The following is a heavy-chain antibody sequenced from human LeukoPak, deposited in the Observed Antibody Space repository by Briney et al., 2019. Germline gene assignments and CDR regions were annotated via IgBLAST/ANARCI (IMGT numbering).Heavy chain of an antibody. D-gene: IGHD3-22*01. CDR3: ARHSYYYDTSGYRSRGGFDY. CDR1: GRPMHSSSYH. Sequence: SDTLSLTCTLSGRPMHSSSYHWRWIRQPPGKGLEWIGTIYYSGSSYYNPSLKSRVTISVDTSKNQFSLKLSSVTAADTAVYYCARHSYYYDTSGYRSRGGFDYWGQGSLVTVSS. CDR2: IYYSGSS. J-gene: IGHJ4*02. V-gene: IGHV4-39*01.